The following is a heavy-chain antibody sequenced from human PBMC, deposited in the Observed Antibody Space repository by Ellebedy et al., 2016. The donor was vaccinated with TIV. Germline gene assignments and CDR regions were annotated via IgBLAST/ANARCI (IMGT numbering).Heavy chain of an antibody. J-gene: IGHJ6*02. CDR3: TRDIVATIF. CDR2: IRSKAYGGTT. CDR1: GFTFGDYA. Sequence: PGGSLRLSCTASGFTFGDYAMSWVRQAPGKGLEWVGFIRSKAYGGTTEYAASVKGRFTISRDDSKSIAYLQMNSLKTEDTAVYYCTRDIVATIFWGQGTTVTVSS. D-gene: IGHD5-12*01. V-gene: IGHV3-49*04.